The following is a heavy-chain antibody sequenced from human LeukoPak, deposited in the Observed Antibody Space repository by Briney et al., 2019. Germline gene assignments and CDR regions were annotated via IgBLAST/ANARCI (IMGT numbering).Heavy chain of an antibody. D-gene: IGHD3-3*01. Sequence: GASVKVSCKVSGFAFTEMSIHWVRQTPRKGLEWMGGFDPESGERVYAQSFRGRVTLSEDTSTDTAYMELSSLTSEDTAVYHCADFGVVTHWFDPWGQGTLVTVSS. CDR1: GFAFTEMS. CDR2: FDPESGER. J-gene: IGHJ5*02. CDR3: ADFGVVTHWFDP. V-gene: IGHV1-24*01.